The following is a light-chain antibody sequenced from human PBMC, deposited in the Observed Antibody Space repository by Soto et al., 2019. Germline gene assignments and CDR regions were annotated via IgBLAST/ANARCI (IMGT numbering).Light chain of an antibody. J-gene: IGKJ1*01. CDR2: VAS. CDR3: QKYNSAPWT. CDR1: QGINNY. V-gene: IGKV1-27*01. Sequence: DIQMTQSPSSLFASVGDRVTITSRASQGINNYLAWYQQQPGKVPKLLIYVASTLQSGVPSRFSGSGSGTDFTLTISSLQPEDVATYYCQKYNSAPWTFGQGTKVEIK.